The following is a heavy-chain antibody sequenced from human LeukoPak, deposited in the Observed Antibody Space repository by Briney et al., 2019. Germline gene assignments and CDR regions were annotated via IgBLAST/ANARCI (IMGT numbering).Heavy chain of an antibody. CDR1: GGSISSYY. CDR3: ARGRTGYQLLPTKKDYSYYYVDV. CDR2: IYTGGST. V-gene: IGHV4-4*07. D-gene: IGHD2-2*01. Sequence: SETLSLTCTVSGGSISSYYWSWIRQPAGKGLEWIGLIYTGGSTNYNPSLKSRVTMSIDTSKNQFSLKLRSVTAADRAVYYCARGRTGYQLLPTKKDYSYYYVDVWDKGTTVTVSS. J-gene: IGHJ6*03.